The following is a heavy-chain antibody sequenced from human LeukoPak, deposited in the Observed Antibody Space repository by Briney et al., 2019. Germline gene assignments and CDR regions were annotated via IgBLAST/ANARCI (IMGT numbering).Heavy chain of an antibody. J-gene: IGHJ4*02. Sequence: PSETLSLTCAVYGGSFSGYYWSWIRQPPGKGLEWIGEINHSGSTNYNPSLKSRVTISVDTSTNQFSLKLSSVTAADTAVYYCARVIITIFGVVIPRFGYWGQGTLVTVSS. D-gene: IGHD3-3*01. CDR2: INHSGST. CDR1: GGSFSGYY. V-gene: IGHV4-34*01. CDR3: ARVIITIFGVVIPRFGY.